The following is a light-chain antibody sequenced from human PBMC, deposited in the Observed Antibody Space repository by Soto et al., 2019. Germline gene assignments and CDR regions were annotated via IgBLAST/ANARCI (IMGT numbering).Light chain of an antibody. CDR2: GAS. CDR1: QSVISN. J-gene: IGKJ1*01. CDR3: QQRSNWPRGT. Sequence: EIFVTRSPAILSVSPGESVTLSCRASQSVISNLAWYQQKLGQAPRLLIYGASTRATGIPDRFSGSGSGTDFTLTISSLEPEDFAVYYCQQRSNWPRGTLGQGTKVDIK. V-gene: IGKV3-11*01.